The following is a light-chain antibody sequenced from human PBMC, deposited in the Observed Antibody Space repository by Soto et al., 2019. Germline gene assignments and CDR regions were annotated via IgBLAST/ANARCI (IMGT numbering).Light chain of an antibody. CDR2: GAS. J-gene: IGKJ4*01. V-gene: IGKV3-15*01. CDR3: QQYNNWPLT. Sequence: EIVMTQSPASLSMSPGERVTLSCRASQSVNTNLAWYQHKPGQAPRLLIYGASTRATGIPARFSGSGSGTEFTFTISSLQSEDFAVYYCQQYNNWPLTFGGGTKVDIK. CDR1: QSVNTN.